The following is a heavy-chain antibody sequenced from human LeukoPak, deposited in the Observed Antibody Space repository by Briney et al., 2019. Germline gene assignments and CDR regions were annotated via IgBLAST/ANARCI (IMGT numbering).Heavy chain of an antibody. CDR2: INSDGSAI. J-gene: IGHJ1*01. CDR3: VRDRELYV. D-gene: IGHD3-10*02. CDR1: GFSFSTNW. V-gene: IGHV3-74*01. Sequence: PGGSLRLSCAASGFSFSTNWMHWVRQAPGKGLVWVSRINSDGSAINYADSVKGRFTISRDNAKNTLYLQMNSLRDEDTAVYYCVRDRELYVWGQGTLVTVSS.